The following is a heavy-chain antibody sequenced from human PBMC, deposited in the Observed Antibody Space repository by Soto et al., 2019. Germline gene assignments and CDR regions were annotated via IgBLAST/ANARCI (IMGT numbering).Heavy chain of an antibody. D-gene: IGHD3-16*01. Sequence: VQLVESGGGVVQPGRSLRLSCAASGFTFSSYGMHWVRQAPGKGLEWVAVISYDGSNKYYADSVKGRFTISRDNSKNTLYLQMNSLRAEDTAVYYCAKDLGGPGYWGQGTLVTVSS. V-gene: IGHV3-30*18. CDR2: ISYDGSNK. J-gene: IGHJ4*02. CDR3: AKDLGGPGY. CDR1: GFTFSSYG.